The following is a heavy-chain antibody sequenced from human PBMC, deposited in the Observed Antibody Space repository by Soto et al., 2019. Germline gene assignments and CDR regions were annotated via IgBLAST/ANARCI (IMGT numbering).Heavy chain of an antibody. CDR3: AKDHLSYFDY. CDR1: GFTFSSYA. V-gene: IGHV3-23*01. Sequence: GGSLRLSCAASGFTFSSYAMSWVRQAPGKGLECVSGISGSGGSTYYADSVKGRFTISRDNPKNTLYLQMNSLRAEDTAVYYCAKDHLSYFDYWAEGTLVTVSS. J-gene: IGHJ4*02. CDR2: ISGSGGST.